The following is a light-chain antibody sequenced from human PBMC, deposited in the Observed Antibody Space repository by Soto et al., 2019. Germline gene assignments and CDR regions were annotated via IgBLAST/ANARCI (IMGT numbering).Light chain of an antibody. CDR1: SSDVGAYDY. J-gene: IGLJ1*01. CDR2: VVS. CDR3: SLYTSSDTPYV. Sequence: QSALTQPASVSGSPGQSITISCTGTSSDVGAYDYVSWYQQHPDKAPKLIIYVVSNRPSGVSNRFSGSKSGNTASLTISGLQAEDEDDYDCSLYTSSDTPYVFGTGTKVTVL. V-gene: IGLV2-14*01.